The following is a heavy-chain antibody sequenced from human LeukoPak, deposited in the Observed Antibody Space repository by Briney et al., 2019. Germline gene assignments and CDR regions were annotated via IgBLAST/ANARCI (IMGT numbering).Heavy chain of an antibody. J-gene: IGHJ4*02. CDR1: GYSFTSYW. V-gene: IGHV5-51*01. CDR2: IYPGDSDT. Sequence: GESLKISCKGSGYSFTSYWIGWVRQMPVEGLEWMGIIYPGDSDTRYSPPFEGHVSISADKSINTAYLQWSSLRASDTAMYYCARLLADKAYFDSWGQGTLVTVSS. CDR3: ARLLADKAYFDS.